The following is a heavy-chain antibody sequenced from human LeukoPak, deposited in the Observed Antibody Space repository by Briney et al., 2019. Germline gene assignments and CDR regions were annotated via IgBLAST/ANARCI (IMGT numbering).Heavy chain of an antibody. D-gene: IGHD6-6*01. V-gene: IGHV4-59*01. CDR3: ARDYRPGMDV. CDR1: GGSISTYY. Sequence: PSETLSLTCTVSGGSISTYYWSWIRQPPGKGLEWIGYIYYSGSTNYNPSLKSRVTISVDTSKNQFSLKLSSVTAADTAVYYCARDYRPGMDVWGQGTTVTVSS. J-gene: IGHJ6*02. CDR2: IYYSGST.